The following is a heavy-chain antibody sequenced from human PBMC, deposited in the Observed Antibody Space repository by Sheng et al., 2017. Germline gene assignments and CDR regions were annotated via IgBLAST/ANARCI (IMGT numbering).Heavy chain of an antibody. CDR2: ISSSSSYI. CDR1: GFTFSSYS. Sequence: ESGGGLVKPGGSLRLSCAASGFTFSSYSMNWVRQAPGKGLEWVSSISSSSSYIYYADSVKGRFTISRDNAKNSLYLQMNSLRAEDTAVYYCARDLDYGDFSGGYWGQGTLVTVSS. D-gene: IGHD4-17*01. CDR3: ARDLDYGDFSGGY. J-gene: IGHJ4*02. V-gene: IGHV3-21*01.